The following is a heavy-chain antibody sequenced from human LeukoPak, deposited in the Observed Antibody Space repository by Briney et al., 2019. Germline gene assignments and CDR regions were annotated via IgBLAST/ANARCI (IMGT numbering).Heavy chain of an antibody. CDR3: AKELTPDRSGFDAFHI. CDR2: IKPDGGEK. J-gene: IGHJ3*02. CDR1: GFTFSSYM. Sequence: PGESLRLSCAASGFTFSSYMMTWVRQAPGKGLEWVANIKPDGGEKFYVDSVRGRFTISRDNAKNSLHLQMNSLRAEDTAIYYCAKELTPDRSGFDAFHIWGQGTMVTVSS. V-gene: IGHV3-7*01. D-gene: IGHD6-19*01.